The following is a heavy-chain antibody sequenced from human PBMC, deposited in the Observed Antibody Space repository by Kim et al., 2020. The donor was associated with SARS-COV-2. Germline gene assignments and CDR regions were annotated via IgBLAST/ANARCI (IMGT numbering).Heavy chain of an antibody. CDR1: GYTFITYY. J-gene: IGHJ6*02. Sequence: ASVKVSCKTSGYTFITYYMHWVRQAPGQGPEWMGVIDPNNENINYAQKFQGRVSMTRDTSTSTFYMELNSLTSEDTAVYYCARDHAHNVMAGGMDVWGRGTSVPVFS. D-gene: IGHD2-21*01. CDR2: IDPNNENI. CDR3: ARDHAHNVMAGGMDV. V-gene: IGHV1-46*01.